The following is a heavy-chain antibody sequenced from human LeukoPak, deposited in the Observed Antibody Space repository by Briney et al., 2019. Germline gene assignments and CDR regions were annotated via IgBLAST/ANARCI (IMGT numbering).Heavy chain of an antibody. CDR2: INPNSGGT. V-gene: IGHV1-2*02. D-gene: IGHD3-22*01. CDR1: GYTFTGYY. Sequence: GASVKVSCKASGYTFTGYYIHWVRQAPGQGLEWMGWINPNSGGTNYAQNFQGSVTMTRDTSISTAYMGLSRLRSDDTAVYYCARTFYDISLAFDIWGQGTMVTVSS. J-gene: IGHJ3*02. CDR3: ARTFYDISLAFDI.